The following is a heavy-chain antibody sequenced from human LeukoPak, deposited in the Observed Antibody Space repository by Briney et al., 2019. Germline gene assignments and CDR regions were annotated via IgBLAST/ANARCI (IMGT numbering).Heavy chain of an antibody. CDR2: INQDGSGK. V-gene: IGHV3-7*01. CDR1: GFTVSSSY. Sequence: GGSLRLSCAASGFTVSSSYMAWIRQAPGKGLEWVANINQDGSGKYYVDSVKGRFTISRDNAKNSLYLQMNSLRAEDTAVYYCARENYGDSNLWGQGTLVTVSS. J-gene: IGHJ4*02. CDR3: ARENYGDSNL. D-gene: IGHD4-17*01.